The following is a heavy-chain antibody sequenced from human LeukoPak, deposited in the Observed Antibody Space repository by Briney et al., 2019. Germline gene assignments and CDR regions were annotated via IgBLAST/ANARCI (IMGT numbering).Heavy chain of an antibody. CDR3: ARHLSRPTGYIDY. Sequence: GASLQISCKGSGSFTSYWIGWVRQMPGKGLEWMGIIYPGDSETRYNPSFQGQVTMSADKSISTVYLQWSSLKASDTAMYYCARHLSRPTGYIDYWGQGTLVTVSS. CDR2: IYPGDSET. D-gene: IGHD5-12*01. J-gene: IGHJ4*02. CDR1: GSFTSYW. V-gene: IGHV5-51*01.